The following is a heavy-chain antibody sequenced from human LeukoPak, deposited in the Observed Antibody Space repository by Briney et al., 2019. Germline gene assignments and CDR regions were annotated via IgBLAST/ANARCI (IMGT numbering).Heavy chain of an antibody. J-gene: IGHJ5*02. V-gene: IGHV4-30-4*01. Sequence: PSQTLSLTCTVSGGSISSGDYYWSWIRQPPGKGLEWIGYIYYSGSTYYNPSLKSRVTISVDTSKNQFSLKLSSVTAADTAVYYCARGYSSSPDWFDPWGQGTLVTVSS. CDR3: ARGYSSSPDWFDP. CDR2: IYYSGST. D-gene: IGHD6-13*01. CDR1: GGSISSGDYY.